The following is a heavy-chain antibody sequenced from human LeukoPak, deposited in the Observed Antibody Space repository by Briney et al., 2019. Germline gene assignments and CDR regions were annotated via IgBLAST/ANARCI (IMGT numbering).Heavy chain of an antibody. Sequence: ASVKVSCKASGYTFTGYYMHWVRQAPGQGLKGLGWINPNSGGKNYAQKFQGRVTMTRDTSISTAYMELSRLRSDDTAVYYCARLGVLRFPFPYIQHWGQGTLVTVSS. CDR2: INPNSGGK. J-gene: IGHJ1*01. V-gene: IGHV1-2*02. D-gene: IGHD3-3*01. CDR1: GYTFTGYY. CDR3: ARLGVLRFPFPYIQH.